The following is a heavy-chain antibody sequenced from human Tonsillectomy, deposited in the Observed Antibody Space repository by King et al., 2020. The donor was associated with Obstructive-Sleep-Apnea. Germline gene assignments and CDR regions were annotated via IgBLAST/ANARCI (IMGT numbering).Heavy chain of an antibody. Sequence: QLQESGPGLVKPSETLSLTCTVSGGSISSYYWSWIRQPPGKGLEWIGYIYYSGSTNYNPSLKSRVTISVDTSKNQFSLKLSSVTAADAAVYYCAGGGQLVPFAYGARGPLVTVSS. J-gene: IGHJ4*02. CDR3: AGGGQLVPFAY. CDR2: IYYSGST. D-gene: IGHD6-13*01. CDR1: GGSISSYY. V-gene: IGHV4-59*01.